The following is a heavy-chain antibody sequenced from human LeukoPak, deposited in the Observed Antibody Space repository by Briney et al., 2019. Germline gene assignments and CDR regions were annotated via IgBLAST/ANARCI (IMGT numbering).Heavy chain of an antibody. CDR2: MNPNSGNT. CDR3: ARLRAGYYDILTDDY. V-gene: IGHV1-8*02. J-gene: IGHJ4*02. D-gene: IGHD3-9*01. Sequence: ASVKVSCKASGYTFTSYDINWVRQATGQGLEWMGWMNPNSGNTGYAQKFQGRVTMTRNTSISTAYMELSSLRSEDTAVYYCARLRAGYYDILTDDYWAREPWSPSPQ. CDR1: GYTFTSYD.